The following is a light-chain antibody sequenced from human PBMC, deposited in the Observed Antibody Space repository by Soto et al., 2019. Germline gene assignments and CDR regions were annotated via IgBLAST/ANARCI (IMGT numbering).Light chain of an antibody. CDR2: QDS. CDR1: KLGDKY. J-gene: IGLJ2*01. V-gene: IGLV3-1*01. Sequence: SYELTQPPSVSVSPGQTASITCSGEKLGDKYACWYQQKPGQSPVLVIYQDSKRPSGIPERFSGSNSGNTATLTISGTQAMDEADYYCQAGDSSVVFGGGTKLTVL. CDR3: QAGDSSVV.